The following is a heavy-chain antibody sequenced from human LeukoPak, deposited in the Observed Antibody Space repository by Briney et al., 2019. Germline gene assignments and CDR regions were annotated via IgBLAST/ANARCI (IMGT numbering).Heavy chain of an antibody. Sequence: ASVKVSCKASGYTFTSYGISWVRQAPGQGLEWMGWISAYNGNTNYAQKLQGRVTMTTDTSTSTAYKELRSLRSDDTAVYYCARDVDLYYYDSSGAPTDYWGQGTLVTVSS. CDR1: GYTFTSYG. CDR3: ARDVDLYYYDSSGAPTDY. CDR2: ISAYNGNT. D-gene: IGHD3-22*01. V-gene: IGHV1-18*01. J-gene: IGHJ4*02.